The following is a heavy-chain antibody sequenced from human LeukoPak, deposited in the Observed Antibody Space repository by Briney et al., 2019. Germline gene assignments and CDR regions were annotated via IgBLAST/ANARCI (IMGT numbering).Heavy chain of an antibody. CDR1: GFTFNSYG. V-gene: IGHV3-30*01. D-gene: IGHD6-13*01. CDR3: ASLPAAADLL. J-gene: IGHJ4*02. Sequence: PGGSLRLSCAASGFTFNSYGMHWVRQAPGKGLEWVAVISYDGSNKYYADSVKGRFTISRDNSKNTLYLQMNSLRAEDTAVYYCASLPAAADLLWGQGTLVTVSS. CDR2: ISYDGSNK.